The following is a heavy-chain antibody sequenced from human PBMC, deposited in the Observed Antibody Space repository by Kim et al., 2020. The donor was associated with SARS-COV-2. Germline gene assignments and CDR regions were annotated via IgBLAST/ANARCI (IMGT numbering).Heavy chain of an antibody. CDR2: IYYSGST. D-gene: IGHD3-10*01. J-gene: IGHJ4*02. CDR3: ARSFLVRGQFDY. Sequence: SETLSLTCTVSGGSITSGSYYWGWIRQPPGKGLEWIGTIYYSGSTYYNPSLRSRVTISVDTSKSQFSLKLSSVTAADTAVYYCARSFLVRGQFDYCGQGTLVTVSS. V-gene: IGHV4-39*01. CDR1: GGSITSGSYY.